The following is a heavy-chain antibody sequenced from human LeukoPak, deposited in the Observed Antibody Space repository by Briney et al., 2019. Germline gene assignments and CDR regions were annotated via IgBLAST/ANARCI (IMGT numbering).Heavy chain of an antibody. D-gene: IGHD2-21*02. CDR1: GFTFSSYA. CDR3: AKGVDCGGDCYPNPPFDY. Sequence: AGGSLRLSCAASGFTFSSYAMSWVRQAPGKGLEWVSAISGSGGSTYYADSVKGRFTISRDNSKNTLYLQMNSLRAEDTAVYYCAKGVDCGGDCYPNPPFDYWGQGTLVTVSS. V-gene: IGHV3-23*01. J-gene: IGHJ4*02. CDR2: ISGSGGST.